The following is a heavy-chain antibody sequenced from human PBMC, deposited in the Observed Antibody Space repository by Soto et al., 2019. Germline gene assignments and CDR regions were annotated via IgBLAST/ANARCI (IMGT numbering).Heavy chain of an antibody. V-gene: IGHV1-69*13. CDR1: GGTFSSYA. CDR3: ARETGDYGDYVRAFDI. D-gene: IGHD4-17*01. J-gene: IGHJ3*02. CDR2: IIPIFGTA. Sequence: ASVKVSCKASGGTFSSYAISWVRQAPGQGLEWMGGIIPIFGTANYAQKFQGRVTITADESTSTAHMELSSLRSEDTAVYYCARETGDYGDYVRAFDIWGQGTMVTVSS.